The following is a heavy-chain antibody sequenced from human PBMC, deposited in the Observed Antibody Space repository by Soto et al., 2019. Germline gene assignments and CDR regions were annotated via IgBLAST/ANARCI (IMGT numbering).Heavy chain of an antibody. V-gene: IGHV3-30-3*01. J-gene: IGHJ1*01. CDR2: ISSDESNK. CDR1: GFSLSTYV. Sequence: QVQLMESGGGVVQPGGSLRLSCAASGFSLSTYVMHWLRQAPGTGLEWLALISSDESNKHYGDSVKGRFTISRDISKNTLYLQMDSLKVEDTAVYYCAREDESSGSAGTFHHWGQGTLVTVFS. D-gene: IGHD3-22*01. CDR3: AREDESSGSAGTFHH.